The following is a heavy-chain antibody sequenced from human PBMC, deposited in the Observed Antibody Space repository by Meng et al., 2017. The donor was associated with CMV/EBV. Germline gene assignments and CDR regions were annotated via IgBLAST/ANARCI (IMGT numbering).Heavy chain of an antibody. Sequence: GESLKISCAASGFTFSSYAMSWVRQAPGKGLEWVSAISGSGGSRYYADSVKGRFTISRDNSKNTLYLQMNSLRAEDTAVYYCASLGDIVVVPAAIRFDYWGQGTLVTVSS. D-gene: IGHD2-2*01. CDR1: GFTFSSYA. V-gene: IGHV3-23*01. CDR3: ASLGDIVVVPAAIRFDY. J-gene: IGHJ4*02. CDR2: ISGSGGSR.